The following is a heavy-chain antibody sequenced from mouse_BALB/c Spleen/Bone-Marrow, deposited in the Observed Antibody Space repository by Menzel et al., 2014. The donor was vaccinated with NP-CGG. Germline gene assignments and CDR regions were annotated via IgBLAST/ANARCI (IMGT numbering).Heavy chain of an antibody. CDR3: TRRSLLSDYYSMDY. V-gene: IGHV1S81*02. Sequence: VKLQESGAELVKPGASVKLSCKASGYTFTSYYLYWVKQRPGQGLEWIGEINPSNGGTNFNERFKSKAPLTVDKSSSTAYMQLNSLTSEDSAVYYCTRRSLLSDYYSMDYWGQGTSVTVSS. CDR1: GYTFTSYY. D-gene: IGHD2-10*01. J-gene: IGHJ4*01. CDR2: INPSNGGT.